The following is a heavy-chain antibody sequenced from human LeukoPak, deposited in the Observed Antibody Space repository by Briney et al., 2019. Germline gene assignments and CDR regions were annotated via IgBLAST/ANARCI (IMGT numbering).Heavy chain of an antibody. J-gene: IGHJ3*02. Sequence: SETLSLTCTVSGGSISSYYWSWIRQPAGKRLEWIGRIYTSGSTNYNPSLKSRVTMSVDTSKNQFSLKLSSVTAADTAAYYCARTYYEDDAFDIWGQGTMVTVSS. V-gene: IGHV4-4*07. CDR3: ARTYYEDDAFDI. D-gene: IGHD3-3*01. CDR2: IYTSGST. CDR1: GGSISSYY.